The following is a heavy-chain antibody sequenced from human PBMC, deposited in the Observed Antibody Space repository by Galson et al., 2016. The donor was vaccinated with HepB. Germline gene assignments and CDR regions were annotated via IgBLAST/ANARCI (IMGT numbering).Heavy chain of an antibody. Sequence: SVKVSCKASGFTFTSFFMHWVRQAPGQGLEWMGMVNPTDGSTTYARDFQGRVSMTSDTSTSTVYLDLGSLRSEDTAVYYCAPIRGHLTDGFDYWGQGTLVTVS. CDR1: GFTFTSFF. V-gene: IGHV1-46*01. J-gene: IGHJ4*02. CDR2: VNPTDGST. CDR3: APIRGHLTDGFDY. D-gene: IGHD3-9*01.